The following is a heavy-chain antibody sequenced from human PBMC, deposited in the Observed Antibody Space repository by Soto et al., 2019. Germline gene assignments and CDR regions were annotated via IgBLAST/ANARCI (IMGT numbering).Heavy chain of an antibody. V-gene: IGHV5-10-1*01. J-gene: IGHJ4*02. CDR1: GYSFAGYW. CDR3: ARQMSNSATGHYVYYFDF. CDR2: IDPSDSAT. D-gene: IGHD3-9*01. Sequence: PGESLKISCKGSGYSFAGYWITWVRQRPGKGLEWLGRIDPSDSATNYSPSFRGHVTISGDRSISTVHLQWSSLQASDTAVYYCARQMSNSATGHYVYYFDFWGQGTLVTVSS.